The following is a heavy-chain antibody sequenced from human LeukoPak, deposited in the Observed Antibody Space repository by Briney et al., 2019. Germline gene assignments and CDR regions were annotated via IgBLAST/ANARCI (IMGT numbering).Heavy chain of an antibody. Sequence: ASVKVSCKASGYTFTSYAMNWVRQAPGQGLEWMGWINTNTGNPTYAQGFTGRFVFSLDTSVSTAYLQISSLKAEDTAVYYCARAGRSGWYGGPYYYYYYMDVWGKGTTVTVSS. CDR1: GYTFTSYA. CDR2: INTNTGNP. V-gene: IGHV7-4-1*02. D-gene: IGHD6-19*01. J-gene: IGHJ6*03. CDR3: ARAGRSGWYGGPYYYYYYMDV.